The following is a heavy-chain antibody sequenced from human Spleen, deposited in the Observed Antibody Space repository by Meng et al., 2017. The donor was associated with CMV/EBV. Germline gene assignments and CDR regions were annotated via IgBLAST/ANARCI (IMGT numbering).Heavy chain of an antibody. CDR2: IYHSGSI. Sequence: QVQLQESGPGLVKPSGTLSLTCAVSGGSISSSNLWTWVRQVPGKGLEWIGEIYHSGSINYNPSLKSRVTISVDKFKNQFSLKLGSVTAADTAVYYCARIERRRILKYCGSDCSTTDYWGQGTLVTVSS. V-gene: IGHV4-4*02. CDR1: GGSISSSNL. D-gene: IGHD2-21*02. CDR3: ARIERRRILKYCGSDCSTTDY. J-gene: IGHJ4*02.